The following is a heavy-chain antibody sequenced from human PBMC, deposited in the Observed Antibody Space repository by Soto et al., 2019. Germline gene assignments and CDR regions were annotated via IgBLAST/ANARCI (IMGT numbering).Heavy chain of an antibody. CDR2: ISYDGSNK. V-gene: IGHV3-30-3*01. D-gene: IGHD2-15*01. J-gene: IGHJ2*01. Sequence: ASAVTPRPYANHLCRHPLDKKKEWVAVISYDGSNKYYADSVKGRFTISRDNSKNTLYLQMNSLRAEDTAVYYCARSLRSLLVLMYSRGRNATLYW. CDR1: AVTPRPYA. CDR3: ARSLRSLLVLMYSRGRNATLYW.